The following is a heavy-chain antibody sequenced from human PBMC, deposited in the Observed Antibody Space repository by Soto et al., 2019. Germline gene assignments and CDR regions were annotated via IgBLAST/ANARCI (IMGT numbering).Heavy chain of an antibody. D-gene: IGHD3-9*01. V-gene: IGHV1-69*13. CDR1: GGTFSSYA. CDR2: IIPIFGTA. CDR3: ARVVLRYFDWLSTYYYYYGMDV. Sequence: SVKVSCKASGGTFSSYAISWVRQAPGQGLEWMGGIIPIFGTANYAQKFQGRVTITADESTSTAYMELSSLRSEDTAVYYCARVVLRYFDWLSTYYYYYGMDVWGQGTTVTVSS. J-gene: IGHJ6*02.